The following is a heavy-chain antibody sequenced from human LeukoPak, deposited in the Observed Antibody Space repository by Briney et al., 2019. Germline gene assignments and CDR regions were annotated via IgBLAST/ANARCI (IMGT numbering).Heavy chain of an antibody. Sequence: GGSLRLSCAASGFTFSNYWMYWVRQAPWKGLVWFSRINSDGTTTTYADSVKGRFTISRDNAKNTLYMQVNSLRDEDTAVYYCAKAVGWTQNSYYLDYWGQGTLVTVSS. CDR2: INSDGTTT. V-gene: IGHV3-74*03. D-gene: IGHD3/OR15-3a*01. J-gene: IGHJ4*02. CDR1: GFTFSNYW. CDR3: AKAVGWTQNSYYLDY.